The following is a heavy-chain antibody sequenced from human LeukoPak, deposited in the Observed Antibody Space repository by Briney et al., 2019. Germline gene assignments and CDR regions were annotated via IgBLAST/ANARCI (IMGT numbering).Heavy chain of an antibody. Sequence: SETLSLTCTVSGYSISSGYYWGWIRQPPGKGLEWIGSIYHSGSTYYNSSLKSRVTISVDPSKNQFSLRLSSVTAADTAMYYCARVGQDYDFWSTYFQVYYYYMGVWGKGTTVTVSS. CDR1: GYSISSGYY. D-gene: IGHD3-3*01. CDR2: IYHSGST. V-gene: IGHV4-38-2*02. J-gene: IGHJ6*03. CDR3: ARVGQDYDFWSTYFQVYYYYMGV.